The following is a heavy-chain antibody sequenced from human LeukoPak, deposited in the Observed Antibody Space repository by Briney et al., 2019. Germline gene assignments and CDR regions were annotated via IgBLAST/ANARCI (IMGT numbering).Heavy chain of an antibody. Sequence: ASVKVSCKASGYTFTGYYMHWVRQAPGQGLEWMGWINPNSGGTNYAQKFQGRVTMTRDTSISTAYMELSRLRSDDTAVYYCVTLLSNAAFDYWGQGTLVIVSS. CDR2: INPNSGGT. V-gene: IGHV1-2*02. CDR3: VTLLSNAAFDY. J-gene: IGHJ4*02. CDR1: GYTFTGYY. D-gene: IGHD6-25*01.